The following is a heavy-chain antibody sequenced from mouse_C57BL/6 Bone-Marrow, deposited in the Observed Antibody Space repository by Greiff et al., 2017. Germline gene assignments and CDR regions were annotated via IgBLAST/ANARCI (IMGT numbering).Heavy chain of an antibody. CDR2: ISRGGSST. Sequence: EVQLVESGGDLVKPGGSLKLSCAASGFTFSSYGMSWVRQTPDKRLEWVATISRGGSSTYYPDNVKGRYTLYRDNATDTLYLQMSSLKSEDTAMYYCARRRIPHGYFDVWGTGTTVTVAS. CDR3: ARRRIPHGYFDV. V-gene: IGHV5-6*01. CDR1: GFTFSSYG. J-gene: IGHJ1*03.